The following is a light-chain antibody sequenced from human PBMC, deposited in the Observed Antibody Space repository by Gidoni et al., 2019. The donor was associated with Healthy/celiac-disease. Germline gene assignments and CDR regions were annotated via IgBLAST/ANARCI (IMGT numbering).Light chain of an antibody. J-gene: IGKJ1*01. Sequence: DIQMTQSPSTLSASVGDRVTITCRASQSISSWLAWYQQKPGKAPKLLIYKASSLESGVPSRFSGSVSGTEFTLTISSLQLDDFATYYCQQYKTFXQXTKVEIK. CDR1: QSISSW. CDR2: KAS. CDR3: QQYKT. V-gene: IGKV1-5*03.